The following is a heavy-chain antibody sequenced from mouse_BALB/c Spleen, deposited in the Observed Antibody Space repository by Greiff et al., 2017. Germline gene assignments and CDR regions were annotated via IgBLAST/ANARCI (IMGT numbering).Heavy chain of an antibody. J-gene: IGHJ4*01. CDR2: IDPYNGGT. Sequence: EVKLMESGPELGKPGASVKISCKASGYSFTGYNMYWVKQSHRKSLEWIGYIDPYNGGTSYNQKSKGKATLTVDKSSSTAYMHLNSLASEDSAVYYCARGNYGYGGNYAMDYWGQGTSVTVSS. V-gene: IGHV1S135*01. CDR1: GYSFTGYN. CDR3: ARGNYGYGGNYAMDY. D-gene: IGHD1-2*01.